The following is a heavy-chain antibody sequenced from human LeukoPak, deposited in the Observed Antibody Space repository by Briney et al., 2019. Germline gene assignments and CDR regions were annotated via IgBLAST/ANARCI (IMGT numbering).Heavy chain of an antibody. CDR2: VNHSGSA. D-gene: IGHD4-17*01. J-gene: IGHJ4*02. V-gene: IGHV4-34*01. Sequence: PSETLSLTCTVSGGSFSGYYCTWIRQPPGKGLEWIGEVNHSGSANYNPSLKSRVTISLDTSKNQFSLKLSSVTAADTAVYYCARGQGTVTTHWGQGTLVTVSS. CDR1: GGSFSGYY. CDR3: ARGQGTVTTH.